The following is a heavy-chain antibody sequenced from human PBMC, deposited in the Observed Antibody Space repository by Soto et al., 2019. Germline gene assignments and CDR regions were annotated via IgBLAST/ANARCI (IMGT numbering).Heavy chain of an antibody. CDR2: IYYTGTT. CDR1: GGSVSAGSYY. J-gene: IGHJ5*02. Sequence: PSETLSLTCTVSGGSVSAGSYYWSWIRQPPGKGLEWIGFIYYTGTTNSNPSLKSRVTMSLDTSKNQLSLNQSSVTAADTAVYYCARVGSTETCYDHRGQRTAVTVSS. V-gene: IGHV4-61*01. CDR3: ARVGSTETCYDH. D-gene: IGHD2-15*01.